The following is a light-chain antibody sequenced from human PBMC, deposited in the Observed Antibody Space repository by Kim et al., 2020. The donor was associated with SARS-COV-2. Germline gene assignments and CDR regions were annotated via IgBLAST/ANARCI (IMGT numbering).Light chain of an antibody. CDR2: DAS. J-gene: IGKJ2*03. CDR3: QQRSNWPS. CDR1: QSVSSN. Sequence: LSLSPGERATLSCRASQSVSSNLAWYQQRPGQPPRLLIYDASNWATGIPARFSGSGSGTDFTLTISSLEPEDFAVYYCQQRSNWPSFGPGTRLEI. V-gene: IGKV3-11*01.